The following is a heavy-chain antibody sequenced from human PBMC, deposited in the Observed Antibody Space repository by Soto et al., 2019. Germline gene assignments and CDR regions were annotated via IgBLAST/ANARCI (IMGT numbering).Heavy chain of an antibody. CDR3: ARDKITGLFDY. D-gene: IGHD2-8*02. CDR1: GGPFSGYY. CDR2: INHSGST. J-gene: IGHJ4*02. V-gene: IGHV4-34*01. Sequence: SETLSLTCAVYGGPFSGYYWTWIRQPPGTGLEWIGGINHSGSTNYNPSLKSRVTISVDTSKNQFSLKLTSVTAADTAVYYCARDKITGLFDYWGQGTLVTVSS.